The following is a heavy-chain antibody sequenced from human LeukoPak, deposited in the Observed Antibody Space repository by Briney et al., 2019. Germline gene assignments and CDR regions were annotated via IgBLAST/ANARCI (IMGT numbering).Heavy chain of an antibody. D-gene: IGHD3-22*01. CDR1: GGTFSIYA. J-gene: IGHJ4*02. Sequence: ASVKVSCKASGGTFSIYAISWVRQAPGQGLEWMGGIIPIFGTANYAQKFQGRVTITADESTSTAYMELSSLRSEDTAVYYCARGLGEQYYYDSSGYCLDYWGQGTLVTVSS. CDR3: ARGLGEQYYYDSSGYCLDY. CDR2: IIPIFGTA. V-gene: IGHV1-69*13.